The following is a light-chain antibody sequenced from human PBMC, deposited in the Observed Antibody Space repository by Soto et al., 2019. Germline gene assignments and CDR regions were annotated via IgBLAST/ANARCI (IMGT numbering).Light chain of an antibody. Sequence: DIQMTQSPSTLSASIGDRVTITCRASQSISGYLAWYQQKPGKAPKLLIYDASSLHSGVPSRFSGSGSGTEFTLTISSLQPDDSATYYFQHYNSYPWTFGPGTKVELK. J-gene: IGKJ1*01. CDR2: DAS. CDR1: QSISGY. CDR3: QHYNSYPWT. V-gene: IGKV1-5*01.